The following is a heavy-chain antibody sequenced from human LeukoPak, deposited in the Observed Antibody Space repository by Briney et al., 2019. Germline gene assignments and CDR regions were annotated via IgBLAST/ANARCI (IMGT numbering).Heavy chain of an antibody. D-gene: IGHD3-3*01. Sequence: GGSLRLSCAASGFTFSSYWMSWDRQAPGKGLEWVSAISGSGGSTYYADSVKGRFTISRDNSKNTLYLQMNSLRAEDTAVYYCAKDLGFWSGFGAFDIWGQGTMVTVSS. CDR3: AKDLGFWSGFGAFDI. CDR1: GFTFSSYW. V-gene: IGHV3-23*01. CDR2: ISGSGGST. J-gene: IGHJ3*02.